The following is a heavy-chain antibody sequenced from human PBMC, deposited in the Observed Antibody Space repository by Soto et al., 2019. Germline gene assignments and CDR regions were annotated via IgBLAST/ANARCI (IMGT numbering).Heavy chain of an antibody. J-gene: IGHJ4*02. CDR2: IWYDGSNK. CDR1: GFTFSSYG. CDR3: ARESSFVEMATTPFDY. V-gene: IGHV3-33*01. D-gene: IGHD5-12*01. Sequence: GGSLRLSCAASGFTFSSYGMHWVRQAPGKGLEWVAVIWYDGSNKYYADSVKGRFTISRDNSKNTLYLQMNSLRAEDTAVYYCARESSFVEMATTPFDYWGQGTLVTVSS.